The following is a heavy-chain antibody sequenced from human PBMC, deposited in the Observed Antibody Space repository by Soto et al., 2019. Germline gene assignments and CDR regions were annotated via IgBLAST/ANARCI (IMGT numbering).Heavy chain of an antibody. CDR2: MYWNDDN. D-gene: IGHD3-22*01. Sequence: QITLKESGPTLVRPTQTLTLTCTFSGFSLSSTAVGVGWIRQAPGQAPEWLALMYWNDDNHYSPPLKSRLTLTKDTSKNQVVLTMTNVDPVYTATYYCAHGSGWLFDHWGQGTLVTVTS. J-gene: IGHJ4*02. CDR1: GFSLSSTAVG. V-gene: IGHV2-5*01. CDR3: AHGSGWLFDH.